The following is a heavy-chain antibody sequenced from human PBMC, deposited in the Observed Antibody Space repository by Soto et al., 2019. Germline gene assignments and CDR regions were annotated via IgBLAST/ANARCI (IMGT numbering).Heavy chain of an antibody. Sequence: SETLSLTCTVSGGSISSGDYYWSWIRQPPGKGLEWIGYIYYSGSTYYNPSLKSRVTISVDTSKNQSSLKLSSVTAADTAVYYCARGGILEWLSWFDPWGQGTLVTVSS. CDR2: IYYSGST. J-gene: IGHJ5*02. D-gene: IGHD3-3*01. V-gene: IGHV4-30-4*01. CDR1: GGSISSGDYY. CDR3: ARGGILEWLSWFDP.